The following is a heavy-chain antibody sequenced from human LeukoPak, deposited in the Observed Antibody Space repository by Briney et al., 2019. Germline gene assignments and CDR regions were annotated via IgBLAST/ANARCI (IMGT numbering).Heavy chain of an antibody. V-gene: IGHV3-11*01. J-gene: IGHJ4*02. CDR3: AKGGYDSSGYFGY. Sequence: GGSLRLSCAASGFTFSDYYMSRIRQAPGKGLEWVSYISSSGSTIFYADSVKGRFTISRDNAKNSLYLQMNSLRAEDTALYYCAKGGYDSSGYFGYWGQGTLVTVSS. D-gene: IGHD3-22*01. CDR1: GFTFSDYY. CDR2: ISSSGSTI.